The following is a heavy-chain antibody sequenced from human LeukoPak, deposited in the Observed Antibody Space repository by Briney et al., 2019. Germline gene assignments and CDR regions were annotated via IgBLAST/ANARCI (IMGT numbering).Heavy chain of an antibody. Sequence: ASVKVSCKASGGTFSSYAISWVRQAPGQGLEWMGWINPNSGGTNYAQKFQGWVTMTRDTSISTAYMELSRLRSDDTAVYYCARDSLRVNGIAAEDSDYWGQGTLVTVSS. CDR1: GGTFSSYA. J-gene: IGHJ4*02. V-gene: IGHV1-2*04. CDR3: ARDSLRVNGIAAEDSDY. D-gene: IGHD6-13*01. CDR2: INPNSGGT.